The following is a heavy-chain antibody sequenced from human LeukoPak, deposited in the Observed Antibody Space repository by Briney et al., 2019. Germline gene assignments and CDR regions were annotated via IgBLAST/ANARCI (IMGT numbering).Heavy chain of an antibody. CDR1: GYTFTNYD. CDR3: ARAQQTSGNDY. J-gene: IGHJ4*02. V-gene: IGHV1-8*01. Sequence: ASVKVSCKASGYTFTNYDINWVRQATGQGLEWMGWMNPNSGNTGYAQKFQGRVTMTRNTSTSTAYMELSSLRSEDTAVYYCARAQQTSGNDYWGQGTLVTVSS. D-gene: IGHD1-26*01. CDR2: MNPNSGNT.